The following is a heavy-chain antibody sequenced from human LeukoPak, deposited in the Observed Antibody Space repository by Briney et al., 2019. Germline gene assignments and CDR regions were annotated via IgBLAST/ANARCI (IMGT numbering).Heavy chain of an antibody. CDR1: GYTFTSYG. J-gene: IGHJ6*02. CDR3: ARDLFGVVMDDYYYYYGMDV. Sequence: ASVKVSCKASGYTFTSYGISWVRQAPGQGLEWMGWISAYNGNTNYAQELQGRVTMTTDTSTSTAYMELRSLRSDDTAVYYCARDLFGVVMDDYYYYYGMDVWGQGTTVTVSS. CDR2: ISAYNGNT. V-gene: IGHV1-18*01. D-gene: IGHD3-3*01.